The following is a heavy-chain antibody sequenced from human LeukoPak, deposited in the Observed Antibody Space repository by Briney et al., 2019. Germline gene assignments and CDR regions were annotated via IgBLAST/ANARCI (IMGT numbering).Heavy chain of an antibody. CDR2: IWYDGSNK. V-gene: IGHV3-33*06. Sequence: GGSLRLSCAASGFTFSSHGMHWVRQAPGKGLEWVAVIWYDGSNKYYADSVKGRFTISRDNSKNTLYLQMNSLRAEDTAVYYCAKTAVAGKDGGRRNYFDYWGQGTLVTVSS. CDR1: GFTFSSHG. D-gene: IGHD6-19*01. J-gene: IGHJ4*02. CDR3: AKTAVAGKDGGRRNYFDY.